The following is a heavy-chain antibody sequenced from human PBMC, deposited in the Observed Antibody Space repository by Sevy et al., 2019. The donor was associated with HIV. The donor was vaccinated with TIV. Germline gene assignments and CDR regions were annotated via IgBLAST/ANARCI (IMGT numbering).Heavy chain of an antibody. Sequence: GGSLRLSCAASGFTFSSYWMHWVRQVPGKGLVWVSRIKSDGSSTSYADSVKGRFTISRVNAKNTLYLQMISLRAEDTAVSYCARDRSGSYHVSGDWFDAWGQGTLVTVSS. CDR2: IKSDGSST. CDR3: ARDRSGSYHVSGDWFDA. D-gene: IGHD1-26*01. J-gene: IGHJ5*02. V-gene: IGHV3-74*01. CDR1: GFTFSSYW.